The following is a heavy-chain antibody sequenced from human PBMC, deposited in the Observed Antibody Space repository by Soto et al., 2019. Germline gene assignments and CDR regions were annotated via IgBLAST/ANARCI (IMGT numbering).Heavy chain of an antibody. CDR3: ALPMAGTSFFDY. D-gene: IGHD2-2*01. CDR2: ISGSGTKT. V-gene: IGHV3-23*01. Sequence: GGSLRLSCVASGFTFTNYAMSWVRQAPGKGLEWVSLISGSGTKTYYADSVKGRFTISRDSSKNTLYLHIDSLRADDTAVYYYALPMAGTSFFDYWGQGALVTVSS. CDR1: GFTFTNYA. J-gene: IGHJ4*02.